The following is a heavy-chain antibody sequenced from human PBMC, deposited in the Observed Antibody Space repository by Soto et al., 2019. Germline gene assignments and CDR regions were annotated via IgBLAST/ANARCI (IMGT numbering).Heavy chain of an antibody. V-gene: IGHV4-39*01. D-gene: IGHD3-3*01. CDR1: GGSISSSSYY. CDR3: ARHFWSGYSYYYYYGMDV. CDR2: IYHSGST. Sequence: PSETLSLTCTVSGGSISSSSYYWGWIRQPPGKGLEWIGSIYHSGSTYYNPSLKSRVTISVDTSKNQFSLKLSSVTAADTAVYYCARHFWSGYSYYYYYGMDVWGQGTTVTVSS. J-gene: IGHJ6*02.